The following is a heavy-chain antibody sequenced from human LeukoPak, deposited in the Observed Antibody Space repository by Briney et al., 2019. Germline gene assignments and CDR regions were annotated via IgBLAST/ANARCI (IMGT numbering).Heavy chain of an antibody. CDR1: GYSFTSYW. V-gene: IGHV5-51*01. CDR2: IYPGDSDT. D-gene: IGHD5-18*01. CDR3: ARLRGYNYGYEDY. Sequence: GASLKISCKGSGYSFTSYWIAWVRQMPGKGLEWMGIIYPGDSDTRYSPSFQGQVTISADKSISTAYLQWGSLKASDTAMYYCARLRGYNYGYEDYWGQGTLVTVSS. J-gene: IGHJ4*02.